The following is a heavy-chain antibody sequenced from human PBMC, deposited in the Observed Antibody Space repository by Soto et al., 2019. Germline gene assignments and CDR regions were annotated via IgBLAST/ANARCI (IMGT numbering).Heavy chain of an antibody. Sequence: PGGSLRLSCAASGFTFSSYGMHWVRQAPGKGLEWVAVISYDGSNKYYADSVKGRFTISRDNSKNTLYLQMNSLRAEDTAVYYCANSNYYDSSGYFDYWGQGTLVTVS. J-gene: IGHJ4*02. CDR3: ANSNYYDSSGYFDY. D-gene: IGHD3-22*01. CDR1: GFTFSSYG. V-gene: IGHV3-30*18. CDR2: ISYDGSNK.